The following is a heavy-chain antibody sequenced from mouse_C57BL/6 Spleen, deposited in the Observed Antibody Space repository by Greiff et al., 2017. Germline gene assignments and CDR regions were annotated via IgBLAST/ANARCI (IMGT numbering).Heavy chain of an antibody. J-gene: IGHJ2*01. Sequence: QVHVKQPGAELVKPGASVKLSCKASGYTFTSYWMHWVKQRPGQGLEWIGMIHPNSGSTNYNEKFKSKATLTVDKSSSTAYMQLSSLTSEDSAVYYCARKGGPYFDYWGQGTTLTVSS. CDR2: IHPNSGST. V-gene: IGHV1-64*01. CDR1: GYTFTSYW. CDR3: ARKGGPYFDY.